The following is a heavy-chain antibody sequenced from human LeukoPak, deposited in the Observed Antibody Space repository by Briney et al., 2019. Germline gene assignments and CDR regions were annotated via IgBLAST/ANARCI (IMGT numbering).Heavy chain of an antibody. CDR2: INPNSGGT. D-gene: IGHD2-2*01. J-gene: IGHJ5*02. Sequence: ASVKVSCKASGYTFTGYYMHWVRQAPGQGLEWMGWINPNSGGTNYAQKFQGRVTMTRDTSISTAYMELSRLRSDDTAVYYCASLSTVVPAAPSDPWGQGTLVTVSS. V-gene: IGHV1-2*02. CDR3: ASLSTVVPAAPSDP. CDR1: GYTFTGYY.